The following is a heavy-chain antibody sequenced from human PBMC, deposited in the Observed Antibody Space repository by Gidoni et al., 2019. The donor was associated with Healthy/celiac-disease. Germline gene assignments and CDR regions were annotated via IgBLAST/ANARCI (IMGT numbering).Heavy chain of an antibody. CDR3: AGVREERQWRGWIGRVAFDI. V-gene: IGHV4-59*01. CDR2: IYYSGST. D-gene: IGHD6-19*01. Sequence: QVQLQESGPGLVKPSETLSLTCPVSGGSISSYDWIWIRQPPGKGLAWIGYIYYSGSTNYNPSLKSRFTISVDTSTNQFSLKLSSVTAADTAVYYCAGVREERQWRGWIGRVAFDIWGQGTMVTVSS. CDR1: GGSISSYD. J-gene: IGHJ3*02.